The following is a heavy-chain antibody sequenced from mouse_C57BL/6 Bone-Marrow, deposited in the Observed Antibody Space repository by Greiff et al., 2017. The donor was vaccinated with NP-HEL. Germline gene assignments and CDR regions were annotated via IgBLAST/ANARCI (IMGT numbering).Heavy chain of an antibody. V-gene: IGHV1-42*01. CDR3: ARKVFITTYFDY. CDR2: INPSTGGT. Sequence: EVQLQQSGPELVKPGASVKISCKASGYSFTGYYMNWVKQSPEKSLEWIGEINPSTGGTTYNQKFKAKATLTVDKSSSTAYMQLKSLTSEDSAVYYCARKVFITTYFDYWGKGTTLTVSS. CDR1: GYSFTGYY. J-gene: IGHJ2*01. D-gene: IGHD1-1*01.